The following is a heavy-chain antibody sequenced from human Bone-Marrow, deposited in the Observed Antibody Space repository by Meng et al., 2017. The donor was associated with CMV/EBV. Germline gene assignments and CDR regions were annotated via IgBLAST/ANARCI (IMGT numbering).Heavy chain of an antibody. J-gene: IGHJ6*02. V-gene: IGHV3-74*01. CDR1: GFTFSSYW. D-gene: IGHD2-2*01. Sequence: GGSLRLSCAASGFTFSSYWMHWVRQAPGKGLVWVSRINSDGSSTSYADSVKGRFTISRDNAKNTLYLQMNSLRAEDTAVYYCARDLIVPAAIDYYYGMDVWGQGTTVTVSS. CDR3: ARDLIVPAAIDYYYGMDV. CDR2: INSDGSST.